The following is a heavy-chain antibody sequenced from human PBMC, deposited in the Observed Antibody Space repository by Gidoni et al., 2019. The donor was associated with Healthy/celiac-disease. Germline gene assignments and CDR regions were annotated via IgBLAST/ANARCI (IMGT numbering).Heavy chain of an antibody. J-gene: IGHJ4*02. V-gene: IGHV4-39*01. D-gene: IGHD6-19*01. Sequence: QLQLQESGPGLVKPSETLSLTCTVSGGSISSSSYYWGWIRQPPGKGLEWIGSIYYSGSTYYNPSLKSRVTISVDTSKNQFSLKLSSVTAADTAVYYCARRPTPAYQWLVLPFDYWGQGTLVTVSS. CDR3: ARRPTPAYQWLVLPFDY. CDR2: IYYSGST. CDR1: GGSISSSSYY.